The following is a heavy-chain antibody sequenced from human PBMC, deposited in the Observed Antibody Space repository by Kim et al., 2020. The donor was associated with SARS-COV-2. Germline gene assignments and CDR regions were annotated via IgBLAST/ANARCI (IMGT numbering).Heavy chain of an antibody. CDR1: GFTFSSYG. Sequence: GGSLRLSCAASGFTFSSYGMHWVRQAPGKGLEWVAVISYDGSNKYYADSVKGRFTISRDNSKNTLYLQMNSLRAEDTAVYYCAKDLFRTDTAMVSLGYYG. J-gene: IGHJ6*01. D-gene: IGHD5-18*01. CDR2: ISYDGSNK. V-gene: IGHV3-30*18. CDR3: AKDLFRTDTAMVSLGYYG.